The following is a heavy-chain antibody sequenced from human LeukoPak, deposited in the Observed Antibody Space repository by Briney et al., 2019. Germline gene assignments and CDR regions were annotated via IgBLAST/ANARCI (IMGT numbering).Heavy chain of an antibody. J-gene: IGHJ4*02. CDR2: INAGTGNT. Sequence: ASVKVSCKASGYIFISYAMHWVRQAPGQRLEWMGSINAGTGNTKYSQGFQGRVTMTTDTSTSTAYMELRSLRSDDTAVYYCIVGATYYFDYWGQGTLVTVSS. CDR1: GYIFISYA. CDR3: IVGATYYFDY. V-gene: IGHV1-3*01. D-gene: IGHD1-26*01.